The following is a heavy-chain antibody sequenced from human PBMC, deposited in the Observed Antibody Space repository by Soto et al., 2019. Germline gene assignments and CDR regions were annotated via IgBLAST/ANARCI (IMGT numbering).Heavy chain of an antibody. J-gene: IGHJ5*02. Sequence: SETLSLTCNLSGASVIHGYWSWIRQPPGKGLEWIGFMYFGGSFNYTPSLTSRATISVEMSKNQFSMKLTSVTASDTAVYYCARSYYDSTGFAVDPWGQGTLVTVS. D-gene: IGHD3-22*01. CDR1: GASVIHGY. CDR2: MYFGGSF. V-gene: IGHV4-59*02. CDR3: ARSYYDSTGFAVDP.